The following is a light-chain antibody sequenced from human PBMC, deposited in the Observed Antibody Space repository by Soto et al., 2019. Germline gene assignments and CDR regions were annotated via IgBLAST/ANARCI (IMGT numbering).Light chain of an antibody. CDR3: TSPTPGSLYV. CDR1: SSDVGGYNY. V-gene: IGLV2-14*01. Sequence: QSALAQAACVSGCPGQSITISCTGTSSDVGGYNYVSWYQQYPGRVPKLLIYKVSDRPSGISNRFSGSKSGNTASLTISGLQAEDEADYFCTSPTPGSLYVFGSGTKVTV. CDR2: KVS. J-gene: IGLJ1*01.